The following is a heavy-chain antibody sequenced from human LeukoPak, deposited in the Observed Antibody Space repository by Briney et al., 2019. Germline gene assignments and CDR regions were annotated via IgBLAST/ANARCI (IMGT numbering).Heavy chain of an antibody. D-gene: IGHD3-16*02. CDR2: INPNSGGT. V-gene: IGHV1-2*06. CDR1: GYTFTGYY. CDR3: ARAAFGGVIVIRTFDY. Sequence: ASVKVSCKASGYTFTGYYMHWVRQAPGQGLEWMGRINPNSGGTNYAQKFQGRVTMTRDTSISTAYMVLSRLRSDDTAVYYCARAAFGGVIVIRTFDYWGQGTLVTVSS. J-gene: IGHJ4*02.